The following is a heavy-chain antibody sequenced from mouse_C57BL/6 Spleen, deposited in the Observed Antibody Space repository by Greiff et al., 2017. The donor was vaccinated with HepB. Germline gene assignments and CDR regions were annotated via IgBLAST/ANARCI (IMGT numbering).Heavy chain of an antibody. V-gene: IGHV1-53*01. Sequence: QVQLKQPGTELVKPGASVKLSCKASGYTFTSYWMHWVKQRPGQGLEWIGNINPSNGGTNYNEKFKSKATLTVDKSSSTAYMQLSSLTSEDSAVYCCARPSYYEYVREAMDYRGKGTSVTVSS. CDR1: GYTFTSYW. CDR3: ARPSYYEYVREAMDY. D-gene: IGHD2-4*01. CDR2: INPSNGGT. J-gene: IGHJ4*01.